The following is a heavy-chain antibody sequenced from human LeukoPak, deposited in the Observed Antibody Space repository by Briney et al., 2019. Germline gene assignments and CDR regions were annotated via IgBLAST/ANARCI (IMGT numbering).Heavy chain of an antibody. Sequence: GGSLRLSCAASGFTFSSYWMSWVRQAPGKGLEWVANIKQDGSEKYYVDSVKGRFTISKDNAKNSLYLQMNSLRAEDTAVYYCARGKYCSGGSCLYYYYGMDVWGQGTTVTVSS. CDR2: IKQDGSEK. V-gene: IGHV3-7*01. CDR3: ARGKYCSGGSCLYYYYGMDV. D-gene: IGHD2-15*01. CDR1: GFTFSSYW. J-gene: IGHJ6*02.